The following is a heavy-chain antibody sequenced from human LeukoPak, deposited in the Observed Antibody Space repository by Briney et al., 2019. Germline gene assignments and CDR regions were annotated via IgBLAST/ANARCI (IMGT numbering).Heavy chain of an antibody. D-gene: IGHD3-10*01. J-gene: IGHJ3*02. Sequence: GGSLRLSCTASGFTFSSYSMNWVRQAPGKGLEWVSYISSTSSTIYYADSVKGRFTISRDNAKNSLYLQMNSLRAEDTAVYFCARVLLLWFGGPGAFDIWGQGTMVTVSS. CDR2: ISSTSSTI. CDR1: GFTFSSYS. CDR3: ARVLLLWFGGPGAFDI. V-gene: IGHV3-48*01.